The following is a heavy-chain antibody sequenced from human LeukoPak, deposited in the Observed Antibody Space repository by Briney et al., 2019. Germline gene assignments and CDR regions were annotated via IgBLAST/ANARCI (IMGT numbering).Heavy chain of an antibody. J-gene: IGHJ4*02. D-gene: IGHD5-18*01. CDR1: GFTFSSYG. V-gene: IGHV3-33*01. CDR2: IWYDGSNK. CDR3: ARGVPLTAMVPFDY. Sequence: PGGSLRLSCVASGFTFSSYGMHWVRQAPGKGLEWVAVIWYDGSNKYYADSVKGRFTISRDNSKNTLYLQMNSLRAEDTAVYYCARGVPLTAMVPFDYWGQGTLVTVSS.